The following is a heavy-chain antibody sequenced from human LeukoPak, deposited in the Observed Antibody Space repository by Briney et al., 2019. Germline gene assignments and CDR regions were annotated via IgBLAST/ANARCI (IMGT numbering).Heavy chain of an antibody. D-gene: IGHD3-22*01. Sequence: SVKVSCKASGGTFNSYAISWVRQAPGQGLEWMGGIIPIFGTANYAQKFQGRVTITADESTSTAYMDPTSLRSEDTAVYYCARAPNFYDSSGYLLSLDYWGQGTLVTVSS. CDR2: IIPIFGTA. CDR3: ARAPNFYDSSGYLLSLDY. CDR1: GGTFNSYA. V-gene: IGHV1-69*01. J-gene: IGHJ4*02.